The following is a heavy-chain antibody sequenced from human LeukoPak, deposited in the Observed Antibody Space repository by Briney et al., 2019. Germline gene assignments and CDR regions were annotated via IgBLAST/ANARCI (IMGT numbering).Heavy chain of an antibody. D-gene: IGHD5-18*01. J-gene: IGHJ4*02. V-gene: IGHV4-39*01. CDR1: GVGISSSSYH. Sequence: SETLSLTCTVSGVGISSSSYHWDWIRQPPGKGLEWIGSIYDNGSTYYSPSLKSRVTISVDTSKNQFSLRLNSVTAADTAVYYCARQVLHTAMDYWGQGTLVSVSS. CDR2: IYDNGST. CDR3: ARQVLHTAMDY.